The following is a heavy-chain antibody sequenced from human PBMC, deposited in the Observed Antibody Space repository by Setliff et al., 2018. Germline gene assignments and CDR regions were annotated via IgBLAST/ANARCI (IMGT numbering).Heavy chain of an antibody. CDR1: GGSISYNY. D-gene: IGHD6-19*01. CDR3: ARASSGWYSAYYYYMDV. J-gene: IGHJ6*03. V-gene: IGHV4-4*08. CDR2: INRRGST. Sequence: PSETLSLTCTVSGGSISYNYWSWIRQPPGKGLEWIGHINRRGSTNFSPSLKSRVTISLDTSKNQFSLNLTSVTAADTAVYYCARASSGWYSAYYYYMDVWGKGTTVTVSS.